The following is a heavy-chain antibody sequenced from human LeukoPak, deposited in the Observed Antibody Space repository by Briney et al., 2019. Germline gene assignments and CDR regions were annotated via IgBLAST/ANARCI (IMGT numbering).Heavy chain of an antibody. Sequence: PSETLSLTCTVSGGSISSYYWSWIRQPPGKELEWIASINYGGTTYYNPSLKSRVTISVDTSKNQFSLRLSSVTAADTAVYLCARYVVYGSGKYYFDYWGQGSLVTVSS. J-gene: IGHJ4*02. CDR2: INYGGTT. V-gene: IGHV4-59*05. CDR3: ARYVVYGSGKYYFDY. D-gene: IGHD3-10*01. CDR1: GGSISSYY.